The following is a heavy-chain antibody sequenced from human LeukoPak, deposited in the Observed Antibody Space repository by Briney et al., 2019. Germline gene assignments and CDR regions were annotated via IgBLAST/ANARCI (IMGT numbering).Heavy chain of an antibody. V-gene: IGHV4-61*01. J-gene: IGHJ4*02. CDR1: GGSVSSGSYY. CDR3: ARRVAYYDFWSGRGGFYFDY. Sequence: SETLSLTCTVSGGSVSSGSYYWSWIRQPPGKGLEWIGYIYYSGSTNYNPSLKSRVTISVDTSKNQFSLKLSSVTAADTAVYYCARRVAYYDFWSGRGGFYFDYWGQGTLVTVSS. D-gene: IGHD3-3*01. CDR2: IYYSGST.